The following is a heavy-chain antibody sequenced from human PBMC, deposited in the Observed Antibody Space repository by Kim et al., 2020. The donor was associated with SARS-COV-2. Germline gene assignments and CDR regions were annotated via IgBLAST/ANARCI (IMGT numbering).Heavy chain of an antibody. V-gene: IGHV3-23*01. CDR3: AKDNGQWLANWFDP. D-gene: IGHD6-19*01. Sequence: ADSVKGRFTISRDNSKNALYLQMTSLRAEDTAVYYCAKDNGQWLANWFDPWGQGTLVTVSS. J-gene: IGHJ5*02.